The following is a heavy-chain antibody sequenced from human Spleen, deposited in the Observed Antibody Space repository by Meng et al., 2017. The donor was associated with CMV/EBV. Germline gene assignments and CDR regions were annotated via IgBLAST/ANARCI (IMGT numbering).Heavy chain of an antibody. J-gene: IGHJ4*02. CDR2: ISSGSGYM. CDR1: GFTFSSYT. V-gene: IGHV3-21*04. CDR3: ARGRSDRSTTFEY. D-gene: IGHD1-1*01. Sequence: GESLKISCAASGFTFSSYTMSWVRQAPGKGLEWVSSISSGSGYMYYADSVKGRFTISRDNAKNSLYLQMNSLRGEDTAVYFCARGRSDRSTTFEYWGQGTLVTVSS.